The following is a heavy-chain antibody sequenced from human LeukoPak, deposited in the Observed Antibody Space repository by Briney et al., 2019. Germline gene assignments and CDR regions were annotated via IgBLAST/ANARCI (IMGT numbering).Heavy chain of an antibody. J-gene: IGHJ6*03. D-gene: IGHD3-3*01. V-gene: IGHV4-39*01. CDR3: ARLSPQNLYYDFWSGYYNYYYYYMDV. CDR2: IYYSGST. CDR1: GGSISSSSYY. Sequence: SETLSLTCTVSGGSISSSSYYWGWIRQPPGKGLEWIGSIYYSGSTYYNPSLKSRVTISVDTSKNQFSLKLSSVTAADTAVYYCARLSPQNLYYDFWSGYYNYYYYYMDVWGKGTTVTVSS.